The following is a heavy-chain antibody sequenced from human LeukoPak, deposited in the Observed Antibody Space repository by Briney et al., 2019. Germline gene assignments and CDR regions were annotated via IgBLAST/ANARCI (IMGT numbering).Heavy chain of an antibody. CDR1: GYTFASYD. Sequence: ASVKVSCKASGYTFASYDINWVRQATGQGLEWMGWMNPNSGNTGYAQKFQGRVTITRNTSISTAYMELSSLRSEDTAVYYCARRRGWNYPWFDPWGQGTLVTVSS. V-gene: IGHV1-8*03. D-gene: IGHD1-7*01. J-gene: IGHJ5*02. CDR2: MNPNSGNT. CDR3: ARRRGWNYPWFDP.